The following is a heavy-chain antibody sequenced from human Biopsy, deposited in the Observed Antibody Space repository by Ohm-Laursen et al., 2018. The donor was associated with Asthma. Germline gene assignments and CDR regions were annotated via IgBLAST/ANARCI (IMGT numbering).Heavy chain of an antibody. D-gene: IGHD6-13*01. CDR3: AKDRVAGRSYYFDY. V-gene: IGHV3-30*18. CDR1: GFNFHNYG. J-gene: IGHJ4*02. CDR2: ILFDGRKI. Sequence: SLRLSCTASGFNFHNYGMNWVRRAPGKGLEWVAQILFDGRKINYPDSVKGRFTISRDNSKDMVYLQMNSLRPEDTAVYYCAKDRVAGRSYYFDYWGQGSLVSVSS.